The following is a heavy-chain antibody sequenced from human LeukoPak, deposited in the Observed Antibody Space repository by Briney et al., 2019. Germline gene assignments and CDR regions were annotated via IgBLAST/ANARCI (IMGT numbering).Heavy chain of an antibody. V-gene: IGHV1-69*13. D-gene: IGHD3-22*01. CDR1: GGTFSSYA. CDR3: ARVGNLYYYDSSGYFIDY. CDR2: IIPIFGTA. Sequence: SVKVSCKASGGTFSSYAISWVRQAPGQGLEWMGGIIPIFGTANYAQKFQGRVTITADESTSTAYMELGSLRSEDTAVYYCARVGNLYYYDSSGYFIDYWGQGTLVTVSS. J-gene: IGHJ4*02.